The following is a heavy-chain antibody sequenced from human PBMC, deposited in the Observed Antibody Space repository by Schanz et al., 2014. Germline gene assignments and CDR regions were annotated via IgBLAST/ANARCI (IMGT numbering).Heavy chain of an antibody. CDR3: AKDPHKDYGGKPQTFDI. J-gene: IGHJ3*02. CDR1: GFTFSSYT. Sequence: EVQLVESGGELIQPGGSLRLSCAASGFTFSSYTMKWVRQAPGKGLECVSSISSTSTYLYYADSVKGRFTISRDSARNSLYLQMNSLRAEDTALYYCAKDPHKDYGGKPQTFDIWGQGTMVTVSS. D-gene: IGHD4-17*01. CDR2: ISSTSTYL. V-gene: IGHV3-21*01.